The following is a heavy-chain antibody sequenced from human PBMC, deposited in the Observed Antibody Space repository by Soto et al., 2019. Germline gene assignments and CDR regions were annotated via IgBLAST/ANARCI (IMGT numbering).Heavy chain of an antibody. V-gene: IGHV3-33*01. CDR3: ARDQEMATIRGYFDY. CDR1: GFTFSSYG. D-gene: IGHD5-12*01. CDR2: IWYDGSNK. Sequence: LRLSCAASGFTFSSYGMHWVRQAPGKGLGWVAVIWYDGSNKYYADSVKGRFTISRDNSKNTLYLQMNSLRAEDTAVYYCARDQEMATIRGYFDYWGQGTLVTVS. J-gene: IGHJ4*02.